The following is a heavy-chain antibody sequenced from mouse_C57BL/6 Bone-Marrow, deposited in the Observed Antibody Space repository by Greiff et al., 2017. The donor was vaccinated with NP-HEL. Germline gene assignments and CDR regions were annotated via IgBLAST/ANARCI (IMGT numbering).Heavy chain of an antibody. CDR2: INPGSGGT. CDR1: GYAFTNYL. Sequence: QVQLQQSGAELVRPGTSVKVSCKASGYAFTNYLIEWVKQRPGQGLEWIGVINPGSGGTNYNEKFKGKATLTADKSSSTAYMQLSSLTSEDSAVYFCASRGGYFPYYFDYWGQGTTLTVSS. CDR3: ASRGGYFPYYFDY. J-gene: IGHJ2*01. V-gene: IGHV1-54*01. D-gene: IGHD2-3*01.